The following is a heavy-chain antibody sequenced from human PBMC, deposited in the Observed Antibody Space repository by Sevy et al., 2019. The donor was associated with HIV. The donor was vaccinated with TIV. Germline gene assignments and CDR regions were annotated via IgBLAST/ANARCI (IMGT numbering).Heavy chain of an antibody. CDR1: GFTFSSYA. J-gene: IGHJ4*02. CDR2: ISGSGGST. Sequence: GGSLRLSCAASGFTFSSYAMSWVRQAPGKGLEWVSAISGSGGSTYYADSVKGRFTISRDNSKNTLYLQMNSLRAEDTAVYYCAKDELRFLDHGYLIPGYFDYWGQGTLVTVSS. CDR3: AKDELRFLDHGYLIPGYFDY. D-gene: IGHD3-3*01. V-gene: IGHV3-23*01.